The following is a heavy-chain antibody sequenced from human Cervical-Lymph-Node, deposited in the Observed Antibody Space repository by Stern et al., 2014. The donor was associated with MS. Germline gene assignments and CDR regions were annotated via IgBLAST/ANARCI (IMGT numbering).Heavy chain of an antibody. CDR1: GYTFDTYG. D-gene: IGHD6-19*01. V-gene: IGHV1-18*01. CDR3: ARGGSEVTGTGAGFDS. CDR2: ISASNDNT. Sequence: QLVQSGAEVKKPGASVTVSCKASGYTFDTYGINWVRQAPGQGLEWLAWISASNDNTYYAQKLQDRVTLTTDTSTTTVYMELRSLRSDDTAVYYCARGGSEVTGTGAGFDSWGQGTLVSVSS. J-gene: IGHJ4*02.